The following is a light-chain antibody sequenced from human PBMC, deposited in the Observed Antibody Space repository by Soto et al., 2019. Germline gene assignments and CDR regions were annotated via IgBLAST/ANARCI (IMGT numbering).Light chain of an antibody. CDR2: KAS. J-gene: IGKJ2*01. Sequence: DIQMTQSPSTLSAAVGDRVTITCRASHSISNWVAWYHQKLGKVPKLLISKASTLESGFPSRFSGSGSGTEFTLTISSLQPDDFETYYCLQYNSYAQYTCGQGTKLEIK. CDR3: LQYNSYAQYT. V-gene: IGKV1-5*03. CDR1: HSISNW.